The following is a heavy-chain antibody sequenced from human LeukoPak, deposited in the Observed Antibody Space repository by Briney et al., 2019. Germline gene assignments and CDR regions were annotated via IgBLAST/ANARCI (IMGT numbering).Heavy chain of an antibody. CDR1: GFTVSSAY. J-gene: IGHJ4*02. CDR3: ARERYSYGFDY. CDR2: IYTVGST. V-gene: IGHV3-53*01. Sequence: GGSLRLSCAASGFTVSSAYISWVRQAPGKGLEWVSVIYTVGSTYYADSVKGRFTISRDNSKNTLYLQMNSLRAEDTAVYYCARERYSYGFDYWGQGTLVTASS. D-gene: IGHD5-18*01.